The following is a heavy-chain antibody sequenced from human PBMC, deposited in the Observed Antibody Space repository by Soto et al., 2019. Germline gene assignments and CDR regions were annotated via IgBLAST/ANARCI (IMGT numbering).Heavy chain of an antibody. J-gene: IGHJ5*02. CDR1: GYTFSDYA. CDR2: INAGNGNT. CDR3: ARGTPVWFDP. V-gene: IGHV1-3*01. D-gene: IGHD3-10*01. Sequence: ASVKVACKASGYTFSDYAIHWVRQAPGQRPEWMGWINAGNGNTKYSQKFQGRVTITRDTSASTAYMELSSLRSEDTAVYYCARGTPVWFDPWGQGTLVTVSS.